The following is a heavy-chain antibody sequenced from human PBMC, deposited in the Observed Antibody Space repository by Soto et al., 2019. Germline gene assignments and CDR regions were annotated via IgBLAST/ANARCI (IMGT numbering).Heavy chain of an antibody. CDR1: GFTFDDYA. D-gene: IGHD1-26*01. J-gene: IGHJ6*02. Sequence: GGSLRLSCAASGFTFDDYAMHWVRQAPGKGLEWVSGISWNSGSIGYADSVKGRFTISRDNAKNSLYLQMNSLRAEDTALYYCAKDISVGATSYYGMDVWGQGTTVTVSS. V-gene: IGHV3-9*01. CDR3: AKDISVGATSYYGMDV. CDR2: ISWNSGSI.